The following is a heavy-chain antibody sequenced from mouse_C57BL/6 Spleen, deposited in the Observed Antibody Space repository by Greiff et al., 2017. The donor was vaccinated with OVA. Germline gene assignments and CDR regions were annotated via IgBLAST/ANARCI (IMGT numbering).Heavy chain of an antibody. CDR1: GYTFTSYW. D-gene: IGHD2-2*01. CDR3: AREEGIYYGYDEAWFAY. J-gene: IGHJ3*01. Sequence: QVQLQQPGAELVKPGASVKLSCKASGYTFTSYWMHWVKQRPGRGLEWIGRIDPNSGGTKYNEKFQSKATLTVDKPSSPAYMQLSSLTSDDSAVYYCAREEGIYYGYDEAWFAYWGQGTLVTVSA. V-gene: IGHV1-72*01. CDR2: IDPNSGGT.